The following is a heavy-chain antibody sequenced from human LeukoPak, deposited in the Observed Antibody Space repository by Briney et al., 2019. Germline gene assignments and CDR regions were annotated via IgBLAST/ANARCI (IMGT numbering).Heavy chain of an antibody. CDR3: ARAGTEQQLDVVWWFDP. J-gene: IGHJ5*02. CDR1: GYTFTGCY. D-gene: IGHD6-13*01. Sequence: ASVNVSFRASGYTFTGCYMHWVRQAPGQGLEWMGWINPNSGGTNYAQKFQGWVTMTRDTSISTAYMELSRLRSDDTAVYYCARAGTEQQLDVVWWFDPWGQGTLVTVSS. V-gene: IGHV1-2*04. CDR2: INPNSGGT.